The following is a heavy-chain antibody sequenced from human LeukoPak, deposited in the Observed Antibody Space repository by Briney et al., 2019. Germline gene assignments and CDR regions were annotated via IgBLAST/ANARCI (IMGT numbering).Heavy chain of an antibody. CDR3: AKDTPTTGYHLDS. V-gene: IGHV3-23*01. CDR1: GFTFSSYG. D-gene: IGHD1-1*01. Sequence: GGTLRLSCAASGFTFSSYGMSWVRQAPGKGLEWVSAISGSGGSTYYADSVKGRFTISRDNSENTLYLQINSLRVEDTAVYYCAKDTPTTGYHLDSWGQGTLVTVSS. J-gene: IGHJ4*02. CDR2: ISGSGGST.